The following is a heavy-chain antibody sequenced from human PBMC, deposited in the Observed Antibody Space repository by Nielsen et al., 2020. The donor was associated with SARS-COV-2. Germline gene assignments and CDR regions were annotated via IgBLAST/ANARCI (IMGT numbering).Heavy chain of an antibody. Sequence: WIRQPPGQGLEWVGFIRSKAYGGTTEYAASVKGRFTISRDDSKSIAYLQMNSLKTEDTAVYYCSGYYSGSYVYYYYGMDVWGQGTTVTVSS. D-gene: IGHD1-26*01. CDR2: IRSKAYGGTT. V-gene: IGHV3-49*02. CDR3: SGYYSGSYVYYYYGMDV. J-gene: IGHJ6*02.